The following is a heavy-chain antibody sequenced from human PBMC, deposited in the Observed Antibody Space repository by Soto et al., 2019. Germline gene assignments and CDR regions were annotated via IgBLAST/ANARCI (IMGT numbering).Heavy chain of an antibody. Sequence: LRLSCAASGFTFSTYGMHWVRQAPGKGLEWVAAMSYDGTKQYYVDSVKGRFTISRDNSRNTLFLQVNSLRDEDTAVYYCAKEYGSTWIDHWGQGTLVTVSS. CDR2: MSYDGTKQ. J-gene: IGHJ4*02. CDR3: AKEYGSTWIDH. D-gene: IGHD6-13*01. CDR1: GFTFSTYG. V-gene: IGHV3-30*18.